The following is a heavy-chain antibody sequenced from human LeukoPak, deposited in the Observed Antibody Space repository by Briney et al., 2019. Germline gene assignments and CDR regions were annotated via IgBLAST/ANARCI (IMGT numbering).Heavy chain of an antibody. D-gene: IGHD6-19*01. J-gene: IGHJ4*02. Sequence: PSETLSLTCAVYGGSFSGYYWSWIRQPPGKGLEWIGEINHSGSTNYNPSLKSRVTISVDTSKNQFSLKLSSVTAADTAVYYCARDDHGAGMTDYWGQGTLVTVSS. CDR3: ARDDHGAGMTDY. CDR1: GGSFSGYY. CDR2: INHSGST. V-gene: IGHV4-34*01.